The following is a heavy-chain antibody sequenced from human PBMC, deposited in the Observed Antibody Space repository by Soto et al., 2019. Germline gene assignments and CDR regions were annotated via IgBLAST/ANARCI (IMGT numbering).Heavy chain of an antibody. D-gene: IGHD1-1*01. CDR1: GFTFSNAW. V-gene: IGHV3-15*01. CDR3: TGTYYNSAMRFAY. J-gene: IGHJ4*02. Sequence: EVQLVESGGGLVEPGGSLRLSCSTSGFTFSNAWMTWVRQVPGKGLEWVGRIKSRTDGGTTDYAAPVKGRFTISRDDSKSKLYMQINSLKTEDTAIYYCTGTYYNSAMRFAYRGQGTLVSVSS. CDR2: IKSRTDGGTT.